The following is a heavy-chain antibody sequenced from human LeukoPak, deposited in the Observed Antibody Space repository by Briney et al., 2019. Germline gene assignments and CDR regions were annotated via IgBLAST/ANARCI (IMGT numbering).Heavy chain of an antibody. CDR3: ARGIVGAPRDGDAFDI. V-gene: IGHV4-34*01. CDR2: INHSGST. Sequence: PSETLSLTCAVYGGSFSGYYWSWIRQPPGKGREGIGEINHSGSTNYNPSLKSRVTISVDTSKNQFSLKLSSVTAADTAVYYCARGIVGAPRDGDAFDIWGQGTMVTVSS. CDR1: GGSFSGYY. J-gene: IGHJ3*02. D-gene: IGHD1-26*01.